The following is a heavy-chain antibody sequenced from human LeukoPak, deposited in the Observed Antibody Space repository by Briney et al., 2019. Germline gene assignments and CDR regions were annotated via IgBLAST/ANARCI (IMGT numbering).Heavy chain of an antibody. D-gene: IGHD3-22*01. J-gene: IGHJ3*02. CDR2: IYYSGST. CDR1: GGSISSGDYY. V-gene: IGHV4-30-4*01. Sequence: SQTLSLTCTVSGGSISSGDYYWRWIRQPPGKGLEWIGYIYYSGSTYYNPSLKSRVTISVDTSKNQFSLKLSSVTAADTAVYYCARVTGSFDSSAFDIWGQGTMVTVSS. CDR3: ARVTGSFDSSAFDI.